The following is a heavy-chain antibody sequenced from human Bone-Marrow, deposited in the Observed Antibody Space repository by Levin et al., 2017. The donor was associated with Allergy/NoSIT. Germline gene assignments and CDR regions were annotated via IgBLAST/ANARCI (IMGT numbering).Heavy chain of an antibody. D-gene: IGHD2-21*02. Sequence: GESLKISCAASGFSFSDYYMTWIRQAPGKGLEWVSYISSSGSTIYYADAVRGRFTISRDNVENSLYLQMNSLRDEDTAMYYCVRGGAWFSFLDYWGQGTLVTVSS. J-gene: IGHJ4*02. CDR2: ISSSGSTI. CDR3: VRGGAWFSFLDY. CDR1: GFSFSDYY. V-gene: IGHV3-11*01.